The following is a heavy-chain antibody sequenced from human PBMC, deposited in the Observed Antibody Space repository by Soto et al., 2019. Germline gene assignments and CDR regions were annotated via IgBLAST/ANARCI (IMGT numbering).Heavy chain of an antibody. J-gene: IGHJ4*02. V-gene: IGHV1-18*01. CDR1: GYTFISYG. CDR2: ISAYNGKT. Sequence: QVQLVQSGAEVKKTGASVEVSCKASGYTFISYGISWVRQAPGQGLEWMGWISAYNGKTNYAQKFQGRVTMTTDTPKSAAYKELRSLRAEDTAVYYCARAGFSTSLHGILDTGVHGVEIDYWGQGTLVTVSS. CDR3: ARAGFSTSLHGILDTGVHGVEIDY. D-gene: IGHD6-13*01.